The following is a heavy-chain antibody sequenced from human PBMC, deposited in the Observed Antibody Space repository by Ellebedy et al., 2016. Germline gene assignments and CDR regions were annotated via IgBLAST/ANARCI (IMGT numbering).Heavy chain of an antibody. CDR2: ISAYNGNT. J-gene: IGHJ5*01. Sequence: ASVKVSXXASGYTFSNYGITWVRQAPGQGLEWMGWISAYNGNTNYAQKLQGRVTMTTDSSTGTAYMELRSLTSDDTAVYYCARAVSGIAAAGIWFDPWGQGTTVTVSS. CDR3: ARAVSGIAAAGIWFDP. D-gene: IGHD6-13*01. CDR1: GYTFSNYG. V-gene: IGHV1-18*01.